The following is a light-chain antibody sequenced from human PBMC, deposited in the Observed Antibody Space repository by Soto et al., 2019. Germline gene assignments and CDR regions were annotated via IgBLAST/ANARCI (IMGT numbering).Light chain of an antibody. V-gene: IGKV1-5*01. CDR1: QTIDIW. Sequence: DIQLTQSPSTLSASIGDRVVITCRASQTIDIWSAWYQQRPGLAPRLLIYDASTLESGVPSRFSGSGSETEFTLTISSLKPDDFATYHCQQYEGNPTFGQGTTVEVK. CDR3: QQYEGNPT. CDR2: DAS. J-gene: IGKJ1*01.